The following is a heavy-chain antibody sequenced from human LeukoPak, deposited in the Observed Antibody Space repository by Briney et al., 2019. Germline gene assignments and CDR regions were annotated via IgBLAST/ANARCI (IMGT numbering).Heavy chain of an antibody. V-gene: IGHV1-69*05. J-gene: IGHJ5*01. CDR3: ARGDGYGYNWFDS. CDR2: IIPIFGTA. CDR1: GGTFSNYA. Sequence: SVKVSCKAFGGTFSNYAITWVRQAPGQGLEWMRRIIPIFGTANYAQKFQGRVTITTDESTSTDYMELSSLRSEDTAVYYCARGDGYGYNWFDSWGQGTLVTVSS. D-gene: IGHD5-24*01.